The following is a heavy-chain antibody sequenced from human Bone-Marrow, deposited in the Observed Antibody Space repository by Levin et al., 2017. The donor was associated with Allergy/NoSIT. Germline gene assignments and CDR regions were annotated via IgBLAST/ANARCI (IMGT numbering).Heavy chain of an antibody. CDR1: GFTFSSYT. CDR3: VRDGPVDTAFDN. V-gene: IGHV3-30*09. D-gene: IGHD5-18*01. Sequence: GESLKISCAGSGFTFSSYTMVWVRQAPGKGLEWVTVISHDGRDKYYADFVKGRFAISRDNSKNTMYLQMNSLRAEDTAMYYCVRDGPVDTAFDNWGQGTLVTVSS. J-gene: IGHJ4*02. CDR2: ISHDGRDK.